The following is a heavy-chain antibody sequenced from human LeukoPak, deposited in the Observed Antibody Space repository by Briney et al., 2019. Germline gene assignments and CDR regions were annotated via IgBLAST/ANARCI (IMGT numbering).Heavy chain of an antibody. CDR1: GYSLTSYW. CDR3: ARVGYCSGGSCYVAFDI. V-gene: IGHV5-51*01. J-gene: IGHJ3*02. CDR2: IYPGDSDA. D-gene: IGHD2-15*01. Sequence: GESLKISCKGSGYSLTSYWSGWVRQMPGKGLEWMGIIYPGDSDARYSRSFQGQVTISADKSISTAYLQWSSLKASDTAMYYCARVGYCSGGSCYVAFDIWGQGTMVTVSS.